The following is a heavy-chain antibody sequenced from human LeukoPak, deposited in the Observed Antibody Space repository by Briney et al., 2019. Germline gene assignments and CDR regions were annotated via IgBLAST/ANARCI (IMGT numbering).Heavy chain of an antibody. CDR2: ISGIGGST. D-gene: IGHD4-17*01. V-gene: IGHV3-23*01. Sequence: PGGSLRLSCAASGFTFSSYAMYWVRQAPGRGLEWASTISGIGGSTYYADSVKGRFTISRDNSKNTLYLQMNSLRAEDTAVYYCAKDGLRGDFDYWGQGTLVTVSS. CDR3: AKDGLRGDFDY. J-gene: IGHJ4*02. CDR1: GFTFSSYA.